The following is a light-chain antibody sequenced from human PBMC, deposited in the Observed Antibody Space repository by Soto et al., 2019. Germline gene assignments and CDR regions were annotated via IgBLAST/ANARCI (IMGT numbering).Light chain of an antibody. Sequence: EIVLTQSPGTLSLSPGEGATLSCRASQSVGSSYLAWYQQKPGQAPRLLIYGASSRATGIPDRFSGSGSGTDFTLTISRLEPEDFAVYYCHQYGSSSWTFVQGTKVDIK. CDR3: HQYGSSSWT. J-gene: IGKJ1*01. V-gene: IGKV3-20*01. CDR2: GAS. CDR1: QSVGSSY.